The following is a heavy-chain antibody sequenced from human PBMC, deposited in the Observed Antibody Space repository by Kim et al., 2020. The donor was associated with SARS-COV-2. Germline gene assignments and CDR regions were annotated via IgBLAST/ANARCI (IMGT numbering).Heavy chain of an antibody. CDR1: GFTFSSYS. D-gene: IGHD3-10*01. V-gene: IGHV3-21*01. CDR3: ARDLTYYGSGSYDY. J-gene: IGHJ4*02. CDR2: ISSSSSYI. Sequence: GGSLRLSCAASGFTFSSYSMNWVRQAPGKGLEWVSYISSSSSYIYYADSVKGRFTISRDNAKNSLYLQMNSLRAEDTAVYYCARDLTYYGSGSYDYWGQGTLVTVSS.